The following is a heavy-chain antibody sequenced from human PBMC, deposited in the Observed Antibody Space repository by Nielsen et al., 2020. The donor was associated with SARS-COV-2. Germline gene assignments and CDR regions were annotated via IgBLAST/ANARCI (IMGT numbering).Heavy chain of an antibody. CDR1: GFTFSSYG. J-gene: IGHJ5*02. V-gene: IGHV3-30*03. D-gene: IGHD1-14*01. CDR2: ISYDGSNK. Sequence: GESLKISCAASGFTFSSYGMHWVRQAPGKGLEWVAVISYDGSNKYYADSVKGRFTISRDNAKNSMSLQMNSLRAEDTAVYYCARDKDRSIPGGFDPWGQGTLVTVSS. CDR3: ARDKDRSIPGGFDP.